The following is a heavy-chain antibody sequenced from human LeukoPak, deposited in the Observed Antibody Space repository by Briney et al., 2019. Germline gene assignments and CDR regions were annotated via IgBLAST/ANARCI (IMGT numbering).Heavy chain of an antibody. Sequence: GGSLRLSCAASGFTFSSYAMSWVRQAPGKGLEWVSGISGSGVGSGTRTHYADSVKGRFTISRDNSKNTLYLQMNSLRAEDTAVYYCASYIVATTPRRNYYMDVWGKGTTVTVSS. CDR2: ISGSGVGSGTRT. CDR3: ASYIVATTPRRNYYMDV. CDR1: GFTFSSYA. V-gene: IGHV3-23*01. J-gene: IGHJ6*03. D-gene: IGHD5-12*01.